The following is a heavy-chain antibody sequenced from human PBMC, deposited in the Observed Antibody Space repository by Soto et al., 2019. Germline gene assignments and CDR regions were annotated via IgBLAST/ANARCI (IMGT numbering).Heavy chain of an antibody. J-gene: IGHJ6*03. V-gene: IGHV4-59*01. CDR1: GGSISSYY. CDR3: ARQYKSGYPYYYYMDV. CDR2: IYYSGST. Sequence: PSETLSLTCTVSGGSISSYYWSWIRQPPGKGLEWIGHIYYSGSTNYNPSLKSRVTISVGTSKNQFSLKLSSVTAADTAVYYCARQYKSGYPYYYYMDVWGKGTTVTVSS. D-gene: IGHD3-3*01.